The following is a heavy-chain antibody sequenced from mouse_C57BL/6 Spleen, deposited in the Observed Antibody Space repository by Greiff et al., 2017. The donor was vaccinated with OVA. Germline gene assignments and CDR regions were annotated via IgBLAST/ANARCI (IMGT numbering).Heavy chain of an antibody. Sequence: EVKLVESGGDLVKPGGSLKLSCAASGFTFSSYGMSWVRQTPDKRLEWVATISSGGSYTYYPDSVKGRFNISRDNAKNTLYLQMSSLKSEDTAMYYCARHDGAMDYWGQGTSVTVSS. V-gene: IGHV5-6*01. CDR1: GFTFSSYG. CDR3: ARHDGAMDY. J-gene: IGHJ4*01. D-gene: IGHD2-3*01. CDR2: ISSGGSYT.